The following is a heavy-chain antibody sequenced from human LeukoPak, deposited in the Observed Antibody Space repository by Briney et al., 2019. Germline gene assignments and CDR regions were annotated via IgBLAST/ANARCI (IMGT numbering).Heavy chain of an antibody. D-gene: IGHD3-16*01. V-gene: IGHV3-30*04. Sequence: GGSLRLSCAASGFTFSSYAMHWVRQAPGKGLEWVAVISYDGSNKYYADSVKGRFTISRDNSKNTLYLQMNSLRAEDTAVYYCARSRPFWALTGWFDPWGQGTLVTVSS. J-gene: IGHJ5*02. CDR1: GFTFSSYA. CDR3: ARSRPFWALTGWFDP. CDR2: ISYDGSNK.